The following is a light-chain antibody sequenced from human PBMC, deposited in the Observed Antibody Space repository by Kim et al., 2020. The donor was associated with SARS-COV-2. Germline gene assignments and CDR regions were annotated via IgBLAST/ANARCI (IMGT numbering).Light chain of an antibody. V-gene: IGKV1-39*01. J-gene: IGKJ3*01. CDR1: QSISSH. CDR2: AAS. Sequence: ASVGDRVTITCRTTQSISSHLNWYQQKPGRAPKLLISAASTLQGGVPSRFSGSGSETDFTLTISSLQPEDFATYFCQQSYITPFTFGRGTKVDIK. CDR3: QQSYITPFT.